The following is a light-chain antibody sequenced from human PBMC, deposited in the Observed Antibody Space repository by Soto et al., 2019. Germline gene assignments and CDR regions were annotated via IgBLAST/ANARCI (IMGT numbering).Light chain of an antibody. CDR2: EVS. V-gene: IGLV2-14*01. CDR3: CSYTDSRTHI. Sequence: QSVLTQPASVSGSPGQSITISCTGTSSDVGGYNYVSWYQQHPGKAPKLIIFEVSYRPSGISNRFSASKSGDTASLTISGLQADDEADYYCCSYTDSRTHIFGSGTK. CDR1: SSDVGGYNY. J-gene: IGLJ1*01.